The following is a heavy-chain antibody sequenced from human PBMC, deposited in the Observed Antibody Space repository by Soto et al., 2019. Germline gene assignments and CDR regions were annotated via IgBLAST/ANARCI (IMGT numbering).Heavy chain of an antibody. CDR2: IIPIFGTA. D-gene: IGHD3-3*01. Sequence: SXKVSFKASGGTXISYASRLVRQAPGQGLEWMGGIIPIFGTANYAQKFQGRVTITADKSTSTAYIEMSSLRSEDTAVYYCTRGVPKGYYDFWSGYPNWFDPWGQGTLGTVSS. CDR1: GGTXISYA. CDR3: TRGVPKGYYDFWSGYPNWFDP. J-gene: IGHJ5*02. V-gene: IGHV1-69*06.